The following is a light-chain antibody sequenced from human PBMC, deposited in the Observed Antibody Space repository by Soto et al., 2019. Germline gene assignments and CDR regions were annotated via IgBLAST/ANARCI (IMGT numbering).Light chain of an antibody. CDR3: QQYDNSPIT. Sequence: ESVVTQSPGILSLSPGERASLSCGASQSISSSFLAWYQQKPGQAPRLLIYGASTTATGIADRFSSTGSETDFPLPINRLEPEDCAVYYCQQYDNSPITFGQGTRLEIK. CDR1: QSISSSF. V-gene: IGKV3-20*01. J-gene: IGKJ5*01. CDR2: GAS.